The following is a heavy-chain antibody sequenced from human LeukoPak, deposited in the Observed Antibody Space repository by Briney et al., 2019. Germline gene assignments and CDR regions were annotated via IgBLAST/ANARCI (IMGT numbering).Heavy chain of an antibody. V-gene: IGHV4-59*01. CDR1: GGSINSYY. J-gene: IGHJ4*02. Sequence: PSETLSLTCTVSGGSINSYYWSWIRQPPGKGLEWIGYIYYSGSTNYNPSLKSRVTISVDTSKNQFSLKLSSVTAADTAVYYCARVRRAAAGPFDYWGQGTLVTVSS. CDR2: IYYSGST. CDR3: ARVRRAAAGPFDY. D-gene: IGHD6-13*01.